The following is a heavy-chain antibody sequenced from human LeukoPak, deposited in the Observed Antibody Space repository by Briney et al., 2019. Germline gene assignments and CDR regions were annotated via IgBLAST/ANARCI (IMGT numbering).Heavy chain of an antibody. CDR1: GFTFSSYE. Sequence: PGRSLRLSCAASGFTFSSYEMNWVRQAPGKGLEWVSYISSSGSTIYYADSVKGRFTISRDNAKNSLYLQMNSLRAEDTAVYYCQTYGSGSSSSYYWGQGTLVTVSS. V-gene: IGHV3-48*03. J-gene: IGHJ4*02. CDR2: ISSSGSTI. D-gene: IGHD3-10*01. CDR3: QTYGSGSSSSYY.